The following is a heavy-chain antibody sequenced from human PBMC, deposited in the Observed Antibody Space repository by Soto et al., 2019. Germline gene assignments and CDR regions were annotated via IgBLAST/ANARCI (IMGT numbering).Heavy chain of an antibody. CDR2: ISGSGGST. CDR3: AKDLVSGSPRYFDF. CDR1: GFTFNSYA. D-gene: IGHD1-26*01. J-gene: IGHJ4*02. V-gene: IGHV3-23*01. Sequence: PGGSLRLSCAASGFTFNSYAMSWVRQAPGKGLEWVSGISGSGGSTYYADSVKGRFTISRDNSKNTLYLQMNSLRAEDTAVYYCAKDLVSGSPRYFDFWGQGTLVTVSS.